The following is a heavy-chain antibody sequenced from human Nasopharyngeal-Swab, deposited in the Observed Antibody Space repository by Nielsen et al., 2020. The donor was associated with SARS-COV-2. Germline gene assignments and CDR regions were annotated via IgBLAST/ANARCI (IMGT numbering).Heavy chain of an antibody. CDR1: GFTFSSYA. D-gene: IGHD3-3*01. CDR2: ISGSGGST. Sequence: GGSLRLSCAASGFTFSSYAMSWVRQAPGKGLGWVSAISGSGGSTYYADSMKGRSTISRDNSKNTLYLQMNSLRAEDTAVYYCAKDRRTKYDFWSGSRSDSFDIWGQGTMVTVSS. J-gene: IGHJ3*02. CDR3: AKDRRTKYDFWSGSRSDSFDI. V-gene: IGHV3-23*01.